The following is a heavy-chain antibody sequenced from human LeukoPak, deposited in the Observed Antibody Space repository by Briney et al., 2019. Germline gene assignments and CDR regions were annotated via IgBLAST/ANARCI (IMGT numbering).Heavy chain of an antibody. D-gene: IGHD3-3*01. J-gene: IGHJ3*02. CDR1: GYTITGYY. CDR2: INANNDGS. Sequence: ASVKVSCKASGYTITGYYMHWVRQAPGQGLEWMGWINANNDGSVYAQKFQGRVTMTRDTSINTAYMELSRLRSDDTAVYYCARKRGVGVDTNAFDMWGQGTMVTVSS. V-gene: IGHV1-2*02. CDR3: ARKRGVGVDTNAFDM.